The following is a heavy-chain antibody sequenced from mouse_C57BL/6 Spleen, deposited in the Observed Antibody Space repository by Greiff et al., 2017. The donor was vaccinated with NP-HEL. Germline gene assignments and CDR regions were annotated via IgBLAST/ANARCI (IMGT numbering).Heavy chain of an antibody. CDR3: ARFSTGYYAMDY. V-gene: IGHV1-76*01. Sequence: VQGVESGAELVRPGASVKLSCKASGYTFTDSYINWVKQRPGQGLEWIARIYPGSGNTYYTEKFKGKATLTAEKSSSTAYMQLSSLTSDDSAVYFCARFSTGYYAMDYWGQGTSVTVSS. CDR1: GYTFTDSY. CDR2: IYPGSGNT. J-gene: IGHJ4*01.